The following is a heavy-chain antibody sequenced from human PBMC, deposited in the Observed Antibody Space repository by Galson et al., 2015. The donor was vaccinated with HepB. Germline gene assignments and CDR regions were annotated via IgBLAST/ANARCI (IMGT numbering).Heavy chain of an antibody. J-gene: IGHJ5*02. CDR2: IIPIFGTA. V-gene: IGHV1-69*13. CDR1: GGPFSSYA. D-gene: IGHD3-16*01. Sequence: SVKVSCKASGGPFSSYAISWVRQAPGQGLEWMGGIIPIFGTANYAQNFQDGVTITADESTSTAYMELRSLRSDDTAVYYCARDPTPMITNWFDPWGQGTLVTVSS. CDR3: ARDPTPMITNWFDP.